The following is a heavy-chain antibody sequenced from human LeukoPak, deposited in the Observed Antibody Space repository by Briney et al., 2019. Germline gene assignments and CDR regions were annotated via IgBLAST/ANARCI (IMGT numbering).Heavy chain of an antibody. CDR2: ISYDGSNK. CDR3: ARSDGDYQPFDY. CDR1: GFTFSSYA. Sequence: GGALRLSCAASGFTFSSYAMHWVRQAPGKGLESVTVISYDGSNKYYADSVKGRFTISRDNSKNTLYLQMNSLRAEDTAVYYCARSDGDYQPFDYWGQGTPVTVSS. J-gene: IGHJ4*02. V-gene: IGHV3-30*04. D-gene: IGHD4-17*01.